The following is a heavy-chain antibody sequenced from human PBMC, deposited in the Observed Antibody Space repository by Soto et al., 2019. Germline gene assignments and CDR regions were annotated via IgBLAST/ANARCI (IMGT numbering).Heavy chain of an antibody. V-gene: IGHV1-18*01. D-gene: IGHD1-1*01. CDR1: GYAFTTYG. CDR3: ARGRYGDY. J-gene: IGHJ4*02. Sequence: QVHLVQSGAEVKKPGASVKVSCKGSGYAFTTYGITWVRQAPGQGLEWMGWISAHNGNTNYAQKLQGRVTVTRDTSTSPAYMVLRSLRSDDTAVYYCARGRYGDYWGQGALVTVSS. CDR2: ISAHNGNT.